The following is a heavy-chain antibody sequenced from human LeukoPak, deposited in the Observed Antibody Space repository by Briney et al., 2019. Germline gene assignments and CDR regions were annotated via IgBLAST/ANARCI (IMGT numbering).Heavy chain of an antibody. CDR3: ARSRIQLWFDY. V-gene: IGHV1-69*04. J-gene: IGHJ4*02. CDR1: GGTFTSYA. D-gene: IGHD5-18*01. Sequence: SVKLSCKASGGTFTSYAISWVRQAPGQGLEWMGRIIPILGIANYAQKFQGRVTITADKSTSTAYMELSSLRSEDTAVYYCARSRIQLWFDYWGQGTLVTVSS. CDR2: IIPILGIA.